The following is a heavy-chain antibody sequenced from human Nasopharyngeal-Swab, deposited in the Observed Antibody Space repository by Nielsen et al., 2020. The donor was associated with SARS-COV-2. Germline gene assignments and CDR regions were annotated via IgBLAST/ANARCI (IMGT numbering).Heavy chain of an antibody. CDR2: FSGSGGTT. CDR1: GFTFSSYA. V-gene: IGHV3-23*01. CDR3: AKDLSYDSSGYYDY. D-gene: IGHD3-22*01. J-gene: IGHJ4*02. Sequence: LSLTCAASGFTFSSYAMSWVRQAPGKGLEWVSSFSGSGGTTYYTDAVKGRFTISRDNSKNTLYLQMNSLRAEDTAVYYCAKDLSYDSSGYYDYWGQGTLVTVSS.